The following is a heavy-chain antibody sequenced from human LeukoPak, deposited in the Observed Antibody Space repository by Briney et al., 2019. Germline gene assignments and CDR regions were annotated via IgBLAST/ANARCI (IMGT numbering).Heavy chain of an antibody. Sequence: GGSLRLSCAASGFIFSGYWMSWVRQAPGKGLEWVAIIKQDGSEKYYVDSVKGRFTISRDNAKNSLYLQMNSLRAEDTAVYYCARDNGDYWGQGTLVTVSS. CDR3: ARDNGDY. J-gene: IGHJ4*02. CDR2: IKQDGSEK. CDR1: GFIFSGYW. V-gene: IGHV3-7*01.